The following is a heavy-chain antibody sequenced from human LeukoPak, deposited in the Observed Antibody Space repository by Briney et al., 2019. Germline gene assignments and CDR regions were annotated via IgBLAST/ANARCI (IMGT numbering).Heavy chain of an antibody. Sequence: GGSLRLSCAASGFTFSSYWMSWVRQAPGKGLEWVANIKQDGSEKYYVDSVKGRFTISRDNAKNSLYLQMNSLRAEDTAVYYCARDRWFRSVDTAMVPSFAYWGQGTLVTVSS. CDR3: ARDRWFRSVDTAMVPSFAY. CDR1: GFTFSSYW. J-gene: IGHJ4*02. V-gene: IGHV3-7*01. D-gene: IGHD5-18*01. CDR2: IKQDGSEK.